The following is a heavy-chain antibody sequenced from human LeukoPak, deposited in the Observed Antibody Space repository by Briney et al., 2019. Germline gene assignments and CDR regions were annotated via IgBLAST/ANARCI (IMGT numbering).Heavy chain of an antibody. CDR1: GYTFTNFY. V-gene: IGHV1-46*01. CDR2: INPSGANT. CDR3: ASSANDFWSGYYHY. D-gene: IGHD3-3*01. J-gene: IGHJ4*02. Sequence: ASVKVSCKPSGYTFTNFYMHWVRQAPGQGLEWMGIINPSGANTGYAQKFQRRVTMTGDTSTSTVYMELSSLRSEDTAVYYCASSANDFWSGYYHYWGQGTLVTVSS.